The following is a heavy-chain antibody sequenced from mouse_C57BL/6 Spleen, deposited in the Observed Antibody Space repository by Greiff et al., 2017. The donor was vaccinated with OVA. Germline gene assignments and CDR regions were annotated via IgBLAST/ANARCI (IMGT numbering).Heavy chain of an antibody. J-gene: IGHJ1*03. CDR3: ARSPHYYGSSYWYFDV. Sequence: VQLQQPGPELVKPGASVKISCKASGYTFTDYYMNWVKQSHGKSLEWIGDINPNNGGTSYNQKFKGKATLTVDKSSSTAYMELRSLTSEDSAVYYCARSPHYYGSSYWYFDVWGTGTTVTVSA. D-gene: IGHD1-1*01. CDR2: INPNNGGT. CDR1: GYTFTDYY. V-gene: IGHV1-26*01.